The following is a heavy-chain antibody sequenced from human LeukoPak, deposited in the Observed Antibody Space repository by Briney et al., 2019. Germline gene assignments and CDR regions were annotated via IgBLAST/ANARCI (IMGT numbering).Heavy chain of an antibody. V-gene: IGHV1-18*01. J-gene: IGHJ6*02. CDR1: GGTFSSYA. Sequence: GSSVKVSCKASGGTFSSYAISWVRQAPGQGLEWMGWISAYNGNTNYAQKLQGRVTMTTDTSTSTAYMELRSLRSDDTAVYYCARDSRSYYGMDVWGQGTTVTVSS. D-gene: IGHD6-13*01. CDR3: ARDSRSYYGMDV. CDR2: ISAYNGNT.